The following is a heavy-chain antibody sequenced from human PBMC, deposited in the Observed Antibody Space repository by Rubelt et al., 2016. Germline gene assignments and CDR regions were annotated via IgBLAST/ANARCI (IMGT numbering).Heavy chain of an antibody. D-gene: IGHD6-6*01. CDR3: ARGSIAAHSYLDY. CDR2: MAPNSGAT. Sequence: GFEWMGWMAPNSGATAYAQKFQDRVTLTGDSSESTAYMEVRSLRSDDTAVYYCARGSIAAHSYLDYWGQGTLVIVSS. V-gene: IGHV1-8*01. J-gene: IGHJ4*02.